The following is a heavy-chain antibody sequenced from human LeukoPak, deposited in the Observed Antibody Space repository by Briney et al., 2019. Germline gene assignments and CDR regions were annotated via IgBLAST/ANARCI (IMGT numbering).Heavy chain of an antibody. J-gene: IGHJ5*01. CDR2: FDPEDGET. V-gene: IGHV1-24*01. Sequence: GASVTVSCKVSGYTLTELSMHWVRQAPGKGLEWMGGFDPEDGETIYAQKFQGRVTMTEDTSTDTAYMELSSLRSEDTAVYYCATAGGAARPDWFDTWGQEPWSPSPQ. CDR3: ATAGGAARPDWFDT. CDR1: GYTLTELS. D-gene: IGHD6-6*01.